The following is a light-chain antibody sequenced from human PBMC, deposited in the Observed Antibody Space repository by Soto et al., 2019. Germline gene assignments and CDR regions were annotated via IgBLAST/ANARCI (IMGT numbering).Light chain of an antibody. CDR1: QSVLYSSNNKNY. V-gene: IGKV4-1*01. CDR3: QQYYSPPNT. Sequence: DIVMTQSPDSLAVSLGERATINCKSSQSVLYSSNNKNYLAWYQQTPGQPPKLLIYWASTRESGVPDRFSGSGSVTDFTLTISSLQAEDGAVYYCQQYYSPPNTFGQGTKLESK. CDR2: WAS. J-gene: IGKJ2*01.